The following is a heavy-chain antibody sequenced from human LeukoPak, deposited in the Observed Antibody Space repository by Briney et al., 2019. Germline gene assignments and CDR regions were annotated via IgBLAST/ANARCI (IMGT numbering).Heavy chain of an antibody. D-gene: IGHD2-2*01. J-gene: IGHJ4*02. CDR3: ARDRVGVPAAIPLDD. CDR1: GYTFDDYG. V-gene: IGHV3-20*04. Sequence: PGGSLRLSCAASGYTFDDYGMSWVRQAPGQGLEWVSGINWNGGSTGYADSVKGRFTISRDNAKNSLYLQMNSLRAEDTALYYCARDRVGVPAAIPLDDWGQRTPVTAS. CDR2: INWNGGST.